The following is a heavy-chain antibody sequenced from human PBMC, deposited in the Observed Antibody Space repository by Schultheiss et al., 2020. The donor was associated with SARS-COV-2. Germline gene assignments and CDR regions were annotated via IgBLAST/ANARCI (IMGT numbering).Heavy chain of an antibody. CDR1: GFTFSSYA. D-gene: IGHD6-19*01. CDR2: ISYDGSNK. J-gene: IGHJ3*02. V-gene: IGHV3-30*04. CDR3: ARDVGQWLAQDDAFDI. Sequence: GGSLRLSCAASGFTFSSYAMHWVRQAPGKGLEWVAVISYDGSNKYYADSVKGRFTISRDNSKNTLYLQMNSLRAEDTAVYYCARDVGQWLAQDDAFDIWGQGTMVTGSS.